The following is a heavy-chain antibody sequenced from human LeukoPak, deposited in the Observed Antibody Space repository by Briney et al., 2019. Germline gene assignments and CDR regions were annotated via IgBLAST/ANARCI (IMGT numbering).Heavy chain of an antibody. Sequence: SETLSLTCTVSGGSISSGGYYWSWIRQHPGKGLEWIGYIYYSGSTNYNPSLKSRVTISIDTSKNQFSLKLSSVTAADTAVYYCARAPYYYDSSGFHYGYFDLWGRGTLVTVSS. V-gene: IGHV4-61*08. CDR2: IYYSGST. CDR1: GGSISSGGYY. CDR3: ARAPYYYDSSGFHYGYFDL. J-gene: IGHJ2*01. D-gene: IGHD3-22*01.